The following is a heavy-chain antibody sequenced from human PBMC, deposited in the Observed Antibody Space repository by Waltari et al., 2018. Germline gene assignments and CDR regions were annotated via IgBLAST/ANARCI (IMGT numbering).Heavy chain of an antibody. Sequence: QVQLQESGPGLVKPSETLSLTCTVSGGSLSSYYWSWIRQPPGKGLEWIGYIYYSGSTNYNPTLKSRVTISVDTSKNQFSLKLSSVTAADTAVYYCARDQPRGGFDYWGQGTLVTVSS. CDR3: ARDQPRGGFDY. CDR2: IYYSGST. D-gene: IGHD3-10*01. CDR1: GGSLSSYY. J-gene: IGHJ4*02. V-gene: IGHV4-59*01.